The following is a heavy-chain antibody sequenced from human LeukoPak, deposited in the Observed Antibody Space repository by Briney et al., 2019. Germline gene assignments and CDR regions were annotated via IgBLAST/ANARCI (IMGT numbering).Heavy chain of an antibody. V-gene: IGHV3-21*01. Sequence: GGSLRLSCAASGFTFSSYAMNWVRQAPGKGLEWVSSVSSSSSYIYYADSVKGRFTISRDNAKNSLYLQMNSLRAEDTAVYYCARDPVFGAAGYWGQGTLVTVSS. CDR2: VSSSSSYI. CDR1: GFTFSSYA. J-gene: IGHJ4*02. D-gene: IGHD3-3*01. CDR3: ARDPVFGAAGY.